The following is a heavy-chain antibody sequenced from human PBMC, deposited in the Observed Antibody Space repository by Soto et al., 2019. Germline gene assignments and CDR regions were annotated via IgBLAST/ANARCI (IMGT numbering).Heavy chain of an antibody. D-gene: IGHD3-10*02. J-gene: IGHJ4*02. CDR1: GFTFSTYS. CDR2: ISSTGETT. Sequence: GGSLRLSCEASGFTFSTYSMNWVRQAPGKGLEWVSFISSTGETTYYADSVKGRLTISRDNAKNSLFLQMNSLTAEDTAVYYCARDVRLPDYWGQGTLVTVSS. CDR3: ARDVRLPDY. V-gene: IGHV3-48*01.